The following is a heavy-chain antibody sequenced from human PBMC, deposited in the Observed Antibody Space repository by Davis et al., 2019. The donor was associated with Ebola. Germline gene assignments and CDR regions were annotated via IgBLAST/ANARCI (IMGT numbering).Heavy chain of an antibody. CDR3: AREAAAGTVGMDV. Sequence: ASVKVSCKASGYTFTTYGISWVRQAPGQGLEWMGWINPYNDNTNYAQKLQGRLTMTTDTFTSTAYMEVRSLRSDDTAVYYCAREAAAGTVGMDVWGKGTTVTVFS. V-gene: IGHV1-18*01. D-gene: IGHD1-14*01. J-gene: IGHJ6*04. CDR2: INPYNDNT. CDR1: GYTFTTYG.